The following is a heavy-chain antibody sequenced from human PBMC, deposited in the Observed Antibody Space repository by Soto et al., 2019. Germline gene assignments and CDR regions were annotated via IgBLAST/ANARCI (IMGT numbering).Heavy chain of an antibody. CDR1: GFTFSSYS. CDR3: ARGGAGRSSSWKYNWFDP. CDR2: ISSNGGST. D-gene: IGHD6-13*01. Sequence: GGSLRLSCAASGFTFSSYSMHWVCQAPGKGLEYVSAISSNGGSTYYANSVKGRFTISRDNSKNTLYLQMGSLRAEDMAVYYCARGGAGRSSSWKYNWFDPWGQGTLVTVSS. J-gene: IGHJ5*02. V-gene: IGHV3-64*01.